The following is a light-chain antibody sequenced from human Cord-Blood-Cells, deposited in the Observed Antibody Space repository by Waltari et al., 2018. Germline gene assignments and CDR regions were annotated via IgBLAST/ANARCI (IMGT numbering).Light chain of an antibody. CDR3: QTWGPGIWV. Sequence: QLVLTQSPSASASLGASVKLTCTLSSGHSSYAIAWHQQQPEKGPRYLMKLNSDGSNGKGDGIPDRLQGCSSGAGRYLTISSRQAEDEADYYCQTWGPGIWVFGGGTKLTVL. V-gene: IGLV4-69*01. CDR1: SGHSSYA. J-gene: IGLJ3*02. CDR2: LNSDGSN.